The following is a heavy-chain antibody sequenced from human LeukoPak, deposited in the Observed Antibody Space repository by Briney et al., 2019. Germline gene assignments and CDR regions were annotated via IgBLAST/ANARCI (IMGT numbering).Heavy chain of an antibody. CDR3: ARGRSRIAARLVAFDI. CDR1: GGSFSGYY. J-gene: IGHJ3*02. CDR2: INHSGST. V-gene: IGHV4-34*01. D-gene: IGHD6-6*01. Sequence: SETLSLTCAVYGGSFSGYYWSWIRQPPGKGLVWIGEINHSGSTNYNPSLKSRVTISVDTSKNQFSLKLSSVTAADTAVYYCARGRSRIAARLVAFDIWGQGTMVTVSS.